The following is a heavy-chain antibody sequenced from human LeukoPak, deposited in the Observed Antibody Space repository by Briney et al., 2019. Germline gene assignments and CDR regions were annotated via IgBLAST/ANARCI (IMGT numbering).Heavy chain of an antibody. Sequence: PGGSLRLSCAASGFTFSSYSMNWVRQAPGKGLEWVSSISSSRSYIYYADSVKGRFTISRDNAKNSLYLQMNSLRAEDTAVYYCARGYSGNLFFDYWGQGTLVTVSS. CDR2: ISSSRSYI. CDR1: GFTFSSYS. D-gene: IGHD1-26*01. CDR3: ARGYSGNLFFDY. V-gene: IGHV3-21*01. J-gene: IGHJ4*02.